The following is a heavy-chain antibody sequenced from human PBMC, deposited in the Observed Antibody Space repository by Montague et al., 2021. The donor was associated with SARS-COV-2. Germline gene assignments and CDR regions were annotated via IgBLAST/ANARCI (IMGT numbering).Heavy chain of an antibody. Sequence: SETLSLTCAVSGGSFSGYYWNWIRQSPGRGLEWIGEINHSGSTNYNPYLESRVTMSVDTSKNQFSLTLRSATAADTGMYYCAGYQVVNFYYYYAMDVWGQGTTVTVSS. CDR1: GGSFSGYY. V-gene: IGHV4-34*01. J-gene: IGHJ6*02. D-gene: IGHD3-22*01. CDR3: AGYQVVNFYYYYAMDV. CDR2: INHSGST.